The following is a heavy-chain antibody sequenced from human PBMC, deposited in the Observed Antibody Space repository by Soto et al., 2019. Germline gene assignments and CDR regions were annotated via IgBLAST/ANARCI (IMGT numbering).Heavy chain of an antibody. D-gene: IGHD5-12*01. CDR2: NYHSGTT. J-gene: IGHJ5*02. V-gene: IGHV4-59*01. CDR1: GVTISTYY. CDR3: VREAYIGYGHAIDR. Sequence: KASETLSLTCAVSGVTISTYYWSWIRQPPGKELEWLGYNYHSGTTNYNPSLRIRVTISVDTSKNHFSLRRTSVTAADTAIYYCVREAYIGYGHAIDRCGKGTMGTVAS.